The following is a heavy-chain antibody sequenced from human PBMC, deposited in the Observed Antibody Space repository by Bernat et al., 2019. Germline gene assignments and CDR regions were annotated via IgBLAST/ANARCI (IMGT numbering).Heavy chain of an antibody. CDR2: ISGSGGRT. CDR1: GFTFSSYA. D-gene: IGHD3-3*01. J-gene: IGHJ4*02. Sequence: EVQLLESGGGLVQPGGSLRLSCAASGFTFSSYAMSWVRQAPGKGLELVSGISGSGGRTYYAASVKGRFTISRDNSKNTLYLQMSSLRAEDTAVYYCAKDPGKYWSGYYLDYWDQGTLVTVSS. CDR3: AKDPGKYWSGYYLDY. V-gene: IGHV3-23*01.